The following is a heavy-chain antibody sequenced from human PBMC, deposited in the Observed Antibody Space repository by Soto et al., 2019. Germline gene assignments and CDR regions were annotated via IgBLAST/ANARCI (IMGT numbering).Heavy chain of an antibody. Sequence: PGASLKISCKGSGYSFTSYWIGWVRQMPGKGLEWMGIIYPGDSDTRYSPSFQGQVTISADKSISTAYLQWSSLKASDTAMYYCARPRSSSRNYYGMDVWGQGTTVTVSS. V-gene: IGHV5-51*01. CDR3: ARPRSSSRNYYGMDV. J-gene: IGHJ6*02. D-gene: IGHD6-13*01. CDR2: IYPGDSDT. CDR1: GYSFTSYW.